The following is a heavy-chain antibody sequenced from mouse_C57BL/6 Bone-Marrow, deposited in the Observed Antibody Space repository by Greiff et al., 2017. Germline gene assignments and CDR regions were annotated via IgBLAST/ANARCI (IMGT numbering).Heavy chain of an antibody. Sequence: EVQGVESGPELVKPGDSVKISCKASGYSFTGYFMNWVMQSHGKSLEWIGSINPYNGDTFYNQKFKGKATLTVDKSSSTAHMELRSLTSYDAAVFYYATGTLWYSFDYWGQGTTLTVSS. D-gene: IGHD1-1*02. CDR2: INPYNGDT. J-gene: IGHJ2*01. CDR1: GYSFTGYF. CDR3: ATGTLWYSFDY. V-gene: IGHV1-20*01.